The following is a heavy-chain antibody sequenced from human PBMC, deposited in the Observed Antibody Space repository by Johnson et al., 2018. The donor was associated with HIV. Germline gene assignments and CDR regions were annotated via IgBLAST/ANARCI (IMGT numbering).Heavy chain of an antibody. Sequence: VQLVESGVGMVQPGGSLRLSCAASGFTFSNYAMSWVRQAPGKGLEWVSVIYSGGSTYYADSVKGRFTISRDNSKNTLYLQMNSLRVEDTAMYYCARAAAARSTGHDAFDIWGQGTMVTVSP. CDR2: IYSGGST. CDR3: ARAAAARSTGHDAFDI. D-gene: IGHD6-6*01. CDR1: GFTFSNYA. J-gene: IGHJ3*02. V-gene: IGHV3-66*01.